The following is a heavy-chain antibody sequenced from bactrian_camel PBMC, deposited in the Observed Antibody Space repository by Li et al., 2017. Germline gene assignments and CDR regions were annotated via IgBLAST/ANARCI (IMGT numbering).Heavy chain of an antibody. V-gene: IGHV3S1*01. CDR1: GGFTYRSWC. J-gene: IGHJ6*01. Sequence: HVQLVESGGGSVQAGGSLRLTRVASGGFTYRSWCMAWFRQPPGKEREGVAGFDTGSGRTYYAGSVTGRFTISLDNAKKTLYLQMDSLKPEDTAMYYCAVSATCLSWSDTPSFGNWGQGTQVTVS. CDR3: AVSATCLSWSDTPSFGN. CDR2: FDTGSGRT. D-gene: IGHD8*01.